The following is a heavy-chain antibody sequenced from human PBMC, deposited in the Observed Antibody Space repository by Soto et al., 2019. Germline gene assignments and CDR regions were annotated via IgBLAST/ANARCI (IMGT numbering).Heavy chain of an antibody. CDR1: GFAFSSYA. CDR3: ARDVSGSGD. V-gene: IGHV3-30-3*01. D-gene: IGHD3-10*01. CDR2: ISYDGSNK. Sequence: QVQLVESGGGVVQPGRSLRLSCAASGFAFSSYAMHWVRQAPGKGLEWVAVISYDGSNKYYADSVKGRFTISRDNSKNTRYLQMNSLRAEDTAVYYCARDVSGSGDWGKGTLVTVSS. J-gene: IGHJ4*02.